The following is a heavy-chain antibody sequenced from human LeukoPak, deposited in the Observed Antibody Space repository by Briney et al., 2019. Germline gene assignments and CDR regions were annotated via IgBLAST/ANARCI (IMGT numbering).Heavy chain of an antibody. CDR2: IYHSGST. CDR3: ARAYYGSGGLDY. V-gene: IGHV4-38-2*02. J-gene: IGHJ4*02. D-gene: IGHD3-10*01. Sequence: SETLSLTCTVSGYSISSGYYWGWIRQPPGKGLEWIGSIYHSGSTYYNPSLKSRVTISVDTSKNQFSLKLSSVTAADTAVYYCARAYYGSGGLDYWGQGTLVIDSS. CDR1: GYSISSGYY.